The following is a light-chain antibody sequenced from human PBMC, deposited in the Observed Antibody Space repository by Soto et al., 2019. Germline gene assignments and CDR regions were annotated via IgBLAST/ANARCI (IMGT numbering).Light chain of an antibody. V-gene: IGKV3-20*01. CDR1: QSISNSY. CDR3: QQYGSSPHT. J-gene: IGKJ2*01. Sequence: EIVLTQSPGTLSLSPGEGATLSCRASQSISNSYLAWYQQKPGQAPRLLIYATSTRATGIPDRFSGGGSGTDLTLTISRLEPEDFAVYYCQQYGSSPHTFGQGTKLEIK. CDR2: ATS.